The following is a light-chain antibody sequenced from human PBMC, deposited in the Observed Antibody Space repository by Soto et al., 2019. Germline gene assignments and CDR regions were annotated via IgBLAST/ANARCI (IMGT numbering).Light chain of an antibody. CDR3: SSYTGTSALIL. CDR1: SSDVGGYNY. V-gene: IGLV2-14*01. Sequence: QSVVTQPASVYGSPGQSITISCTGTSSDVGGYNYVSWYQQFPGKAPRLIIYEVSSRPSGVSNRFSGSKSGNTASLTISGLRAEDDADYFCSSYTGTSALILFGGGTKLTVL. CDR2: EVS. J-gene: IGLJ2*01.